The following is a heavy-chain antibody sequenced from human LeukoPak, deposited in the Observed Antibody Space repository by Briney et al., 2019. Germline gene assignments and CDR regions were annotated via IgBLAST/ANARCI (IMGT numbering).Heavy chain of an antibody. Sequence: SETLSLTCAVYGGSFSGYYWSWIRQPPGKGLEWIGEINHSGSTNYNPSLKSRVTISVDTSKNQFSLKLSSVTAADTAVYYCARAGPRVCGVEAFDIWGQGTMVTVSS. D-gene: IGHD3-10*01. V-gene: IGHV4-34*01. CDR2: INHSGST. J-gene: IGHJ3*02. CDR3: ARAGPRVCGVEAFDI. CDR1: GGSFSGYY.